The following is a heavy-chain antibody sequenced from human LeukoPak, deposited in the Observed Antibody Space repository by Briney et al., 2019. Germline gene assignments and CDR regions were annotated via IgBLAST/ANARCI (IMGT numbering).Heavy chain of an antibody. CDR1: GYTLTELS. Sequence: GASVKVSCKVSGYTLTELSIHWVRQAPGKGLEWMGGFDPEDGETIYAQKFQGRVTMTEDTSTDTAYMELSSLRSEDTAVYYCARAGDGYNPAFLDYWGQGTLVTVSS. J-gene: IGHJ4*02. CDR2: FDPEDGET. D-gene: IGHD5-24*01. CDR3: ARAGDGYNPAFLDY. V-gene: IGHV1-24*01.